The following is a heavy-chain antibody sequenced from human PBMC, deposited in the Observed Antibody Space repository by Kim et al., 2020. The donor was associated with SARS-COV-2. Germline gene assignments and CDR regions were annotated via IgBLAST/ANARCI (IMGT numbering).Heavy chain of an antibody. D-gene: IGHD5-12*01. CDR1: GGSISSYY. V-gene: IGHV4-59*08. CDR3: ASSGYSGYAPD. CDR2: IYYSGST. J-gene: IGHJ4*02. Sequence: SETLSLTCTVSGGSISSYYWSWIRQPPGKGLEWIGYIYYSGSTNYNPSLKSRVTISVDTSKNQFSLKLSSVSAADTAVYYCASSGYSGYAPDWGQGTLVTVSS.